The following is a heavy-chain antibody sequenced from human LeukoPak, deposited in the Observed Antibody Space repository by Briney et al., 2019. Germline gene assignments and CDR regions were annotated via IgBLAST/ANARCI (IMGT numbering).Heavy chain of an antibody. D-gene: IGHD5-12*01. V-gene: IGHV1-2*02. CDR2: INPNSGGT. CDR1: GYTFTGYY. CDR3: ARERDSGYDFLGLDY. J-gene: IGHJ4*02. Sequence: ASVKVSCKASGYTFTGYYMHWVRQAPGQGLEWMGWINPNSGGTNYAQKFQGRVTMNRDTSISTAYMELSRLRSDDTAVYYCARERDSGYDFLGLDYWGQGTLVTVSS.